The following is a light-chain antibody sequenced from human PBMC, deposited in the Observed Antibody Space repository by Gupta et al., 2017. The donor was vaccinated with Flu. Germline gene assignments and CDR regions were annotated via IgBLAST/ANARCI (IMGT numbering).Light chain of an antibody. Sequence: EIVLTQSPGTLSLSPGERATLSCGASQTITRNYLAWYQQKPGLAPRLLIYDASSRAAGIPDRFSGSGSGTDFTLTISRLEPEDFAVYYCQFYGTSQGVIFGPGTKVDIK. J-gene: IGKJ3*01. V-gene: IGKV3D-20*01. CDR3: QFYGTSQGVI. CDR1: QTITRNY. CDR2: DAS.